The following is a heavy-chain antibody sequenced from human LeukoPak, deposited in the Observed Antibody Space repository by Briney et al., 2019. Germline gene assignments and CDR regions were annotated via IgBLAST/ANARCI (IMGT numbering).Heavy chain of an antibody. V-gene: IGHV1-18*01. D-gene: IGHD3-22*01. CDR1: GYSFTSYG. CDR3: ARDRPYYYDSSAYYPDF. CDR2: ISGYNGNT. J-gene: IGHJ4*02. Sequence: GASLKVSCKASGYSFTSYGISWVRQTPGQGLEWMRWISGYNGNTNYAQKLQGRVTMTTGTSTSTAYMELRSLSSDDTAVYYCARDRPYYYDSSAYYPDFWGQGTLVTVSS.